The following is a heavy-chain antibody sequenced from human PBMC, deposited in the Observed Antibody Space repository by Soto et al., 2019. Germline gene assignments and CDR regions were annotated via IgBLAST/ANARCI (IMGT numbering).Heavy chain of an antibody. V-gene: IGHV4-4*02. Sequence: QVQLQESGPGLVKPSGTLSLTCAVSGGSISSSNWWSWVRQPPRKGLEWIGEIYHSGSTNDNPSLKSRVTNSVDKSKSQFSLELSSVTAADTAVYYGARDRGRSGWYGLLDYWGQGTLVTVSS. J-gene: IGHJ4*02. CDR3: ARDRGRSGWYGLLDY. D-gene: IGHD6-19*01. CDR1: GGSISSSNW. CDR2: IYHSGST.